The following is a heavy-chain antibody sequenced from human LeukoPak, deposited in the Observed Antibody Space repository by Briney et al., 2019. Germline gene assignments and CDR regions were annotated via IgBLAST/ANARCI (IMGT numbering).Heavy chain of an antibody. D-gene: IGHD6-19*01. CDR2: IHYSGST. J-gene: IGHJ5*02. V-gene: IGHV4-59*01. Sequence: KTSGTLSLTCTVSGGSISSYYWSWIRQPPGKGLEWIGYIHYSGSTNYNPSLKSRVTISVDTSKNQFSLNLSSVTAADTAVYYCVRVDNSGSRRWFDPWGQGTLVTVSS. CDR1: GGSISSYY. CDR3: VRVDNSGSRRWFDP.